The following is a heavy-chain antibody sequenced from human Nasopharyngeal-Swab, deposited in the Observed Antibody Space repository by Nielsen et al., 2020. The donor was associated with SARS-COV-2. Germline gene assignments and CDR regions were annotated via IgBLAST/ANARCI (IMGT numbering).Heavy chain of an antibody. Sequence: SETLSLTCTVSGGSTSSGTYYWSWIRQPAGKGLEWIGRFYTTGSIDYNPSLKSRVTISVDTSKNQFSLKLTSVTAADTAVYYCARGGGFYDGFDIWGQGTMVSVSS. CDR3: ARGGGFYDGFDI. CDR2: FYTTGSI. CDR1: GGSTSSGTYY. V-gene: IGHV4-61*02. J-gene: IGHJ3*02. D-gene: IGHD1-26*01.